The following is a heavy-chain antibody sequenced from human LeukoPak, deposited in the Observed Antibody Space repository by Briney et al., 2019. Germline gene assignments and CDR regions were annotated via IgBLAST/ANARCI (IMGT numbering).Heavy chain of an antibody. CDR2: IYYSGST. Sequence: PSETLSLTCNVSGDSISSNTHSWGWIRQPPGKGLEWIGIIYYSGSTYYSPSLKSRVTISVDMSKNQFSLTVSSVTAADTAVYYCARQRGDIVVVPAAIYAFDIWGQGTMVTVSS. V-gene: IGHV4-39*01. J-gene: IGHJ3*02. D-gene: IGHD2-2*02. CDR3: ARQRGDIVVVPAAIYAFDI. CDR1: GDSISSNTHS.